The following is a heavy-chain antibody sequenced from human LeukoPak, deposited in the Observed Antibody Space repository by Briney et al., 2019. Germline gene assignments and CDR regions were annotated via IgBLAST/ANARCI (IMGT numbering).Heavy chain of an antibody. CDR2: IYSSGST. CDR1: GGSISNYY. D-gene: IGHD6-19*01. Sequence: SETLSLICTVSGGSISNYYWTWIRQSAGNGVEWIGRIYSSGSTDYNPSLKRRVSMSLDPSKNQISLELTAVTAADTAVYYCSRGLVYSSGYDYGSDVWGQGTTVTVSS. V-gene: IGHV4-4*07. CDR3: SRGLVYSSGYDYGSDV. J-gene: IGHJ6*02.